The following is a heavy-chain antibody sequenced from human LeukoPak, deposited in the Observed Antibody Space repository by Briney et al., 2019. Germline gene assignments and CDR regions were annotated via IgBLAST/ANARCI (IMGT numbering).Heavy chain of an antibody. CDR2: INHSGST. Sequence: PSETLSLTCAVYGGSFSGYYWSWIRQPPGKGLEWIGEINHSGSTNYNPSLKSRVTISVDTSKNQFSLKLSSVTAADTAVYYCARSGGTAHSGQGTLATVSS. J-gene: IGHJ4*02. CDR1: GGSFSGYY. V-gene: IGHV4-34*01. D-gene: IGHD3-16*01. CDR3: ARSGGTAH.